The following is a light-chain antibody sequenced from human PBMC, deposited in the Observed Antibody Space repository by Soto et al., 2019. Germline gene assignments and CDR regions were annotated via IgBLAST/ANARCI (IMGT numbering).Light chain of an antibody. CDR3: SSYTSSSVYV. CDR2: DVS. CDR1: SSDVGDYNY. V-gene: IGLV2-14*01. Sequence: QSALTQPASVSGSPGQSITISCTGTSSDVGDYNYVSWYQQHPGKAPKLMIYDVSNRPSGVSNRFSGSKSGNTVSLTISGLQAEDEADYYCSSYTSSSVYVFGTGTKLTVL. J-gene: IGLJ1*01.